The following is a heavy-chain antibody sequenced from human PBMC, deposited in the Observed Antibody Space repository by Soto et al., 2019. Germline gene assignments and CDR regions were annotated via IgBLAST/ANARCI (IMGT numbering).Heavy chain of an antibody. Sequence: QDQLVQSGAEVKKPGSSVKASCKAFGGPFSSHTFSWVRQAPGQGLEWMGRIIPALGTTTYAQKFQGRVTITADESVTTVSMELNSLRTEDTAVYYCARPDFGDYWYFDLWGRGTLVTVSS. CDR2: IIPALGTT. J-gene: IGHJ2*01. D-gene: IGHD4-17*01. CDR3: ARPDFGDYWYFDL. CDR1: GGPFSSHT. V-gene: IGHV1-69*08.